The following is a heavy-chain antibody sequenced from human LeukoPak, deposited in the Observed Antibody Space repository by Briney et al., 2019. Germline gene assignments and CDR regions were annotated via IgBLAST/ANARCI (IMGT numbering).Heavy chain of an antibody. V-gene: IGHV1-58*01. CDR2: IVVGSGNT. Sequence: TSVKVSCKASGFTFTSSAVQWVRQPRGQRLEWIGWIVVGSGNTNYAQKFQERVTITRDMSTSTAYMELSSLRSEDTAVYYCAADPYYYDSSGYVPFDYWGQGTLVTVSS. D-gene: IGHD3-22*01. CDR3: AADPYYYDSSGYVPFDY. CDR1: GFTFTSSA. J-gene: IGHJ4*02.